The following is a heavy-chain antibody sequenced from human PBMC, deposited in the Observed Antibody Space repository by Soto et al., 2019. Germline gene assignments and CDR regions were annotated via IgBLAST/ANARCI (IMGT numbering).Heavy chain of an antibody. Sequence: QVQLVQSGAEVKKPGSSVKVSCKASGGTFNNYIISWVRQAPGHGLEWMGRIIPFLNITNNAQKFQGRVTITADKSTSTAYMELGSLRSEDTAVYYCANILVTIENYLYHYGVDIWGQGTTVSVSS. CDR2: IIPFLNIT. D-gene: IGHD2-21*01. CDR1: GGTFNNYI. V-gene: IGHV1-69*02. J-gene: IGHJ6*02. CDR3: ANILVTIENYLYHYGVDI.